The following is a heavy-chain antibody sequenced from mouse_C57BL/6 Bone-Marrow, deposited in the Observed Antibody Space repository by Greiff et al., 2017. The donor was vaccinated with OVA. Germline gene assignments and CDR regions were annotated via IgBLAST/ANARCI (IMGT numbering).Heavy chain of an antibody. Sequence: EVQLVESGGDLVKPGGSLKLSCAASGFTFSSYGMSWVRQTPDKRLEWVATISSGGSYTYYPDSVKGRFTISRDNAKNTLYLQMSSLKSEDTAMYYCARHGRLRLDFDVWGTGTTVTVSS. D-gene: IGHD2-4*01. CDR3: ARHGRLRLDFDV. CDR1: GFTFSSYG. V-gene: IGHV5-6*01. J-gene: IGHJ1*03. CDR2: ISSGGSYT.